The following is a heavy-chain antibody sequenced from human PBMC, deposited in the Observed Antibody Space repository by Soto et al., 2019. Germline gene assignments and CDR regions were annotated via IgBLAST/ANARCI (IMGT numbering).Heavy chain of an antibody. J-gene: IGHJ4*02. CDR3: ADGHQYNTTWYACFDY. CDR1: GFSLSTSGVG. CDR2: IYWDDDK. D-gene: IGHD6-13*01. V-gene: IGHV2-5*02. Sequence: QITLKESGPTLVKPTQTLTLTCTFSGFSLSTSGVGVGWIRQPPGKALEWLALIYWDDDKRYSPSLKRRLTIANDTPITQVVLTMTNMKPVNTATYFCADGHQYNTTWYACFDYGGQGTLVTVSS.